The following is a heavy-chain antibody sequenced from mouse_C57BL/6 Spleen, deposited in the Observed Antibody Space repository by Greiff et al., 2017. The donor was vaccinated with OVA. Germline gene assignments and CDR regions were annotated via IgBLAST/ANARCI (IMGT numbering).Heavy chain of an antibody. V-gene: IGHV1-26*01. CDR2: INPNNGGT. Sequence: EVQLQQSGPELVKPGASVKISCKASGYTFTDYYMNWVKQSHGKSLEWIGDINPNNGGTSYNQKFKGKATLTVDKSSSTAYMELRSLTSEDSAVYYCAREGGYDEGNYWGQGTTLTVSS. D-gene: IGHD2-2*01. CDR1: GYTFTDYY. J-gene: IGHJ2*01. CDR3: AREGGYDEGNY.